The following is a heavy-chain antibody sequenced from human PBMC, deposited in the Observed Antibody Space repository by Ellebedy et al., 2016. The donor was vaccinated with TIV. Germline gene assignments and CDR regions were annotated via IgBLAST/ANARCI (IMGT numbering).Heavy chain of an antibody. Sequence: PGGSLRLSCAASGFTFSSYWMHRVRQAPGKGLVWVSLINSDGSRTTYADSVKGRFTISRDNAKNTLYLQMNSLRAEETAVYYCASRGVAVQGADYWGQGTLVTVSS. V-gene: IGHV3-74*01. CDR1: GFTFSSYW. J-gene: IGHJ4*02. CDR3: ASRGVAVQGADY. D-gene: IGHD3-10*01. CDR2: INSDGSRT.